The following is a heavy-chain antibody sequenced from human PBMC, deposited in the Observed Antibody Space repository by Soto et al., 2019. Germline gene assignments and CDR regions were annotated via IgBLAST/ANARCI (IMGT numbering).Heavy chain of an antibody. V-gene: IGHV3-23*01. CDR3: AKTPTMTIRDGFDY. D-gene: IGHD4-17*01. CDR1: GFTFSSYS. CDR2: INNNGGNT. J-gene: IGHJ4*02. Sequence: EVHLLESGGGLVQPGGSLRLSCAASGFTFSSYSMSWVRQAPGKGLEWVSSINNNGGNTYYADSVKGRFTISRDNSKNTLYLQMNRLRAEDTALYYCAKTPTMTIRDGFDYWGQGTLVTVSS.